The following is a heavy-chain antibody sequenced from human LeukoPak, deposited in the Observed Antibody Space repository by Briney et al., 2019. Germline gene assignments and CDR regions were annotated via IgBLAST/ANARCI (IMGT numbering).Heavy chain of an antibody. CDR1: GFTFSSYW. D-gene: IGHD5-24*01. CDR3: AKDRVGRDGYNFDH. J-gene: IGHJ4*02. Sequence: PGGSLRLSCAASGFTFSSYWMSWVRQAPGKGLEWVANIKQDGSEKYYADSVKGRFTISRDSSQNTVYLQMNSMRAEDTALYYCAKDRVGRDGYNFDHWGQGTLVTVSS. CDR2: IKQDGSEK. V-gene: IGHV3-7*01.